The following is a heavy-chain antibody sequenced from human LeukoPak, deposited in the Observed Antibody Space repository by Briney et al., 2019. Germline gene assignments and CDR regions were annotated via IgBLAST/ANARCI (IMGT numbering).Heavy chain of an antibody. V-gene: IGHV4-38-2*02. D-gene: IGHD3-3*01. CDR3: ASSIHYDFWSGGYYYYYMDV. Sequence: SETLSLTCTVSGYSISSGYYWGWIRQPPGKGLEWIGSIYHSGSTYYNPSLKSRVTISVDTSKNQFSLKLSSVTAADTAVYYCASSIHYDFWSGGYYYYYMDVWGKGTTVTVSS. CDR2: IYHSGST. CDR1: GYSISSGYY. J-gene: IGHJ6*03.